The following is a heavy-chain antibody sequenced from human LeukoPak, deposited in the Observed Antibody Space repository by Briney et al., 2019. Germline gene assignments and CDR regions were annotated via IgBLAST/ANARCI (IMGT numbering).Heavy chain of an antibody. CDR3: ARVHHYYGSGSYYWYYFDY. Sequence: PSETLSLTCTVSRGSISSSSCYWGWIRQPPGKGLEWIESIYYSGSTYYNPSLKSRVTISVDTSKNQFSLKLSSVTAADTAVYYCARVHHYYGSGSYYWYYFDYWGQGTLVTVSS. CDR1: RGSISSSSCY. D-gene: IGHD3-10*01. V-gene: IGHV4-39*07. J-gene: IGHJ4*02. CDR2: IYYSGST.